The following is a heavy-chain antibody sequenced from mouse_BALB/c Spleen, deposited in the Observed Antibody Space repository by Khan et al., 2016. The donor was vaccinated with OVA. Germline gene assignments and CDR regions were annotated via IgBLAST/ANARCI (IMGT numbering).Heavy chain of an antibody. Sequence: QMQLEESGPGLVAPSQSLSITCTVSGFSLTDYGVSWIRQPPGKGLEWLGVIWGGGSTYYNSVLKSRLSISKDNSENLVFLKMNSLQTDDTAMYYCAKHIILYPYYFDYWGQGTTLTVSS. V-gene: IGHV2-6-5*01. CDR3: AKHIILYPYYFDY. D-gene: IGHD1-3*01. CDR1: GFSLTDYG. CDR2: IWGGGST. J-gene: IGHJ2*01.